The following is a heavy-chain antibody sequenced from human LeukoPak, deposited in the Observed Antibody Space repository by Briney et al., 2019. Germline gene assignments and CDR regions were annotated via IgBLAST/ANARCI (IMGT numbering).Heavy chain of an antibody. J-gene: IGHJ3*02. V-gene: IGHV1-24*01. CDR1: GYNLTELS. D-gene: IGHD4-17*01. CDR2: FDPEDGET. Sequence: ASVKVSCKVSGYNLTELSMHWVRQAPGKGLEWMGGFDPEDGETIYAQKFQGRVTMTEDTSTDTAYMELSSLRSEDTAVYYCATDRHGVRGVTTLVRNDAFDIWGQGTMVTVSS. CDR3: ATDRHGVRGVTTLVRNDAFDI.